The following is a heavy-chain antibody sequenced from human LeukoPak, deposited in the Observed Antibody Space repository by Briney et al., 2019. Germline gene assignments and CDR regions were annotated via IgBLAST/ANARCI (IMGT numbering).Heavy chain of an antibody. CDR2: VCAYNGKT. J-gene: IGHJ4*02. CDR3: ATSYCSSTSCSYSDY. V-gene: IGHV1-18*01. Sequence: ASVKVSCKASGYTFTSYGISWVRQAPGQGLEWMGWVCAYNGKTNYAQKLQGRVTMTTDRSTNTAYMELSSLRSEDTAVYYCATSYCSSTSCSYSDYWGQGTLVTVSS. D-gene: IGHD2-2*01. CDR1: GYTFTSYG.